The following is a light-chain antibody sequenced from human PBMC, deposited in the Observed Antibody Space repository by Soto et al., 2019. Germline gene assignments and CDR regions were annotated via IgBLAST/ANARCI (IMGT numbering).Light chain of an antibody. CDR1: QSVTSY. Sequence: EIVLTQSPATLSLSPGERVTLSCRASQSVTSYLAWYQQKPGQAPRLLIYDASSRATGIPARFSGSGSGTDFTLTISSLEPEDFAVYYCQHRSNWLTFGGGTKVEIK. J-gene: IGKJ4*01. V-gene: IGKV3-11*01. CDR3: QHRSNWLT. CDR2: DAS.